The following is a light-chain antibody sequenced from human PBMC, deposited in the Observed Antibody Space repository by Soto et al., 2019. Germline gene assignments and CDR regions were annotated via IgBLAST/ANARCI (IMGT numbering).Light chain of an antibody. CDR1: RSDIGASNS. Sequence: QSALTQPASVSGSPGQSITISCAGTRSDIGASNSVSWYQHLPGRPPTLIIYEATNRPSGVSERFSGSKTGDTASLTISGLQADDEAEYFCISYARNRDILFGGGTKLTVL. V-gene: IGLV2-14*01. CDR2: EAT. CDR3: ISYARNRDIL. J-gene: IGLJ3*02.